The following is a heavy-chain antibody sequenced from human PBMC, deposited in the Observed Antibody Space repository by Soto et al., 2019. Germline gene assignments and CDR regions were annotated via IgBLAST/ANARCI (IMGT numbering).Heavy chain of an antibody. V-gene: IGHV3-23*01. CDR1: GFTFSSYS. Sequence: GGSLRLSCAASGFTFSSYSMNWVRQAPGKGLEWVSALSGSGDTTYYADSVRGRFSISRDNSKNTLYLQMSSLRGEDTAVYYCAKGTQFFYYYAMDVWGQGTTVTVSS. J-gene: IGHJ6*02. CDR3: AKGTQFFYYYAMDV. CDR2: LSGSGDTT.